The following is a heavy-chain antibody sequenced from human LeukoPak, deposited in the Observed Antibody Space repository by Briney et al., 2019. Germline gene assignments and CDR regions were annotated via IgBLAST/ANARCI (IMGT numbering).Heavy chain of an antibody. V-gene: IGHV4-4*07. D-gene: IGHD2-2*01. CDR1: GGSISSYY. CDR3: ARELLGYCSSTSCYWFDP. Sequence: ETLSLTCTVSGGSISSYYWSWIRQPAGKGLEWIGRIYTSGSTNYNPSLKSRGTMSVDTSKNQCSLKQRCVTAADTAVYYCARELLGYCSSTSCYWFDPWGQGTLVTVSS. CDR2: IYTSGST. J-gene: IGHJ5*02.